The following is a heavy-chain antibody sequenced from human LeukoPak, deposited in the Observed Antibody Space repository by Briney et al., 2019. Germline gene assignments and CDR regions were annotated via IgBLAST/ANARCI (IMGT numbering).Heavy chain of an antibody. CDR1: GFTVSTKY. Sequence: PGGSLRLSCAASGFTVSTKYMSWVRQAPGKGLEWVSIIYSGGSTSYAESVKGRFTISRDNSKNTLYLQMNSLRPEDTAVYYCARDRDSGYDFDYWGQGTLVTVSS. J-gene: IGHJ4*02. V-gene: IGHV3-66*01. CDR3: ARDRDSGYDFDY. D-gene: IGHD5-12*01. CDR2: IYSGGST.